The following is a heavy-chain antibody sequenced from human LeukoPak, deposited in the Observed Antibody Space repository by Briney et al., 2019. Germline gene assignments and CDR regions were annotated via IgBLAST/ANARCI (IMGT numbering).Heavy chain of an antibody. CDR1: GFRFSDYS. CDR2: ISSSDSTT. D-gene: IGHD3-9*01. Sequence: PGGSLRLSCEASGFRFSDYSMNWVRQTPGKGLEWISYISSSDSTTYYTDSVRGRFTISRDNAKSSLYLLMNSLRDEDTGIYYCASNTIFHPWGQGTLVTVSS. V-gene: IGHV3-48*02. CDR3: ASNTIFHP. J-gene: IGHJ5*02.